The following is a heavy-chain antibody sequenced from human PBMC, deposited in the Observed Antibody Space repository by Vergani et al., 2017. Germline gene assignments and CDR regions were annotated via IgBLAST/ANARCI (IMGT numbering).Heavy chain of an antibody. CDR2: INHSGST. D-gene: IGHD5-24*01. CDR1: GGSFSGYY. J-gene: IGHJ3*02. Sequence: QVQLQQWGAGLLKPSETLSLTCAVYGGSFSGYYWSWIRQPPGKGLEWIGEINHSGSTNYNPSLKSRVTISVDTSKNQFSLKLSSVTAAATAVYYCARGLRWLQPRAFDIWGQGTMVTVSS. CDR3: ARGLRWLQPRAFDI. V-gene: IGHV4-34*01.